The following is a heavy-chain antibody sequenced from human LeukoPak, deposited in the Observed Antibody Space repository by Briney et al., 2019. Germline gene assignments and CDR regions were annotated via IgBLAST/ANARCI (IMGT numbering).Heavy chain of an antibody. V-gene: IGHV1-18*01. Sequence: GASVKVSCKASGYAFTSYGISWVRQAPGQGLEWMGWISAYNGNTNYAQKLQGRVTMTTDTSTSTAYMELRSLRSDDTAVYYCARDYGGNPWDFLDYWGQGTLVTVSS. CDR2: ISAYNGNT. CDR3: ARDYGGNPWDFLDY. CDR1: GYAFTSYG. D-gene: IGHD4-23*01. J-gene: IGHJ4*02.